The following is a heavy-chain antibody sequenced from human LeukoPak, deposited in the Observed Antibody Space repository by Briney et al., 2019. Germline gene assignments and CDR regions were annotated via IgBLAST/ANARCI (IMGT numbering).Heavy chain of an antibody. CDR3: AREIGYCSGGSCYQRGDYGMDV. V-gene: IGHV3-21*05. J-gene: IGHJ6*02. CDR1: EFTFVRYA. Sequence: GGSLRLSCAASEFTFVRYAMNWVRQAPGKGLEWVSYISSSSFKIGYADSVKGRFTISRDNAKNSLYLQMNSLRAEDTAVYYCAREIGYCSGGSCYQRGDYGMDVWGQGTTVTVSS. CDR2: ISSSSFKI. D-gene: IGHD2-15*01.